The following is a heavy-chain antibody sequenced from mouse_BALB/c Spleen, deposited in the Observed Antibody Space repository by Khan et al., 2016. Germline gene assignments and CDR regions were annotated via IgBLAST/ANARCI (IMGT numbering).Heavy chain of an antibody. CDR1: GYSITSGYS. CDR3: ASGSYYGSSHYWYFDG. V-gene: IGHV3-6*02. CDR2: INYDGSH. D-gene: IGHD1-1*01. J-gene: IGHJ1*01. Sequence: EVQLQESGPGLVKPSQSLSLTCTVTGYSITSGYSWNWIRQFPGNKLEWMDYINYDGSHAYNPSLKNRIAITCDTSKNQFFLKLNPLTTEDTATYDCASGSYYGSSHYWYFDGGGGGTAVTVSA.